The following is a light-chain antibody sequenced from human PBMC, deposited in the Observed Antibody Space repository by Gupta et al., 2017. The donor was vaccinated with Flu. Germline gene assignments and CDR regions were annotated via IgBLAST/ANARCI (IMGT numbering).Light chain of an antibody. CDR2: GAS. J-gene: IGKJ4*01. CDR1: QTIDSK. V-gene: IGKV3-15*01. CDR3: QQYNKWPPALS. Sequence: EIVLTQSLVILSLSQGDTATLACRASQTIDSKFAWYQHKPGQAPRLLIYGASRRPTGVPARFSGSVSGTDFTLTITSLQPEDFALYYCQQYNKWPPALSFGGGTRVEIK.